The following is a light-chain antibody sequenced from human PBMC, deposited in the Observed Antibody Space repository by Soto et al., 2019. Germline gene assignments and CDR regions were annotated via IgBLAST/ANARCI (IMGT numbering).Light chain of an antibody. Sequence: QSVLAQPSSVSGSPGQSITISCTGTSTDVGGYNYFSWYQHHSGKAPKLLIYEVTNRPSGISDRFSGSKSVNTAALTISGLQAEDESDYYCGSYSSTDTPFVFGTGTKVTVL. CDR2: EVT. V-gene: IGLV2-14*01. J-gene: IGLJ1*01. CDR1: STDVGGYNY. CDR3: GSYSSTDTPFV.